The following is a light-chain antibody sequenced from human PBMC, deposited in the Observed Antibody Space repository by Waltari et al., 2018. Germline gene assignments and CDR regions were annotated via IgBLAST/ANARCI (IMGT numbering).Light chain of an antibody. V-gene: IGKV3-11*01. CDR1: QSVSTY. J-gene: IGKJ5*01. CDR3: QHYNNWPIT. Sequence: EIVLTQYPVILSLSPGEGATLSCRASQSVSTYLAWYQQKPGQAPRLLIYGASNRATGIPARFSGSGSGTDFTLSINSLEPEDFAVYYCQHYNNWPITFGQGTRLEIK. CDR2: GAS.